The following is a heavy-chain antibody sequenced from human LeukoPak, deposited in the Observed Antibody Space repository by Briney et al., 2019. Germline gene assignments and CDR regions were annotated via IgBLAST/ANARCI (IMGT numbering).Heavy chain of an antibody. CDR1: GGSFSGYY. CDR3: ARGESSSWYTFDY. CDR2: IYYSGTT. D-gene: IGHD6-13*01. J-gene: IGHJ4*02. Sequence: SETLSLTCAVYGGSFSGYYWSWIRQPPGKGLEWIGYIYYSGTTNSNPSLKSRVTISVDTSKNQFSLRLSSVTAADTAVYYCARGESSSWYTFDYWGQGTLVTVSS. V-gene: IGHV4-59*01.